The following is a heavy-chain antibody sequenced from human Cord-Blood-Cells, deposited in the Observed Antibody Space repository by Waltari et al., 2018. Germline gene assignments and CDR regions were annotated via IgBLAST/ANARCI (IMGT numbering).Heavy chain of an antibody. CDR2: ISAYNGNT. CDR1: GYTFTSYG. V-gene: IGHV1-18*04. CDR3: AREIKDTYYDFWSGYYWDY. J-gene: IGHJ4*02. Sequence: QVQLVQSGAEVKKPGASVKVSCKASGYTFTSYGISWLRQAPGHGLEWMGWISAYNGNTNYAQKLQGRVTMTTDTSTSTAYMELRSLRSDDTAVYYCAREIKDTYYDFWSGYYWDYWGQGTLVTVSS. D-gene: IGHD3-3*01.